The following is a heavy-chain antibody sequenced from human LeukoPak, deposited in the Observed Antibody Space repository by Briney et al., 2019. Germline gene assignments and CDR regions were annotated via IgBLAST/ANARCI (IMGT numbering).Heavy chain of an antibody. CDR3: ARDSDIVATMIRPNNFYYGMDV. J-gene: IGHJ6*02. CDR2: IIPIFGTA. Sequence: SVKVSCKASGGTFSSYAISWVRQAPGQGLEWMGGIIPIFGTANYAQKFQGRVTITADESTSTAYMELSSLRSEDTAVYYCARDSDIVATMIRPNNFYYGMDVWGQGTTVSVS. V-gene: IGHV1-69*13. CDR1: GGTFSSYA. D-gene: IGHD5-12*01.